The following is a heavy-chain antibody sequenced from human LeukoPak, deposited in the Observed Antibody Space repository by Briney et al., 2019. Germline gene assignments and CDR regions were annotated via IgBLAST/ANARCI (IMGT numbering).Heavy chain of an antibody. J-gene: IGHJ5*02. CDR3: ARSVAPFTFDP. D-gene: IGHD4-23*01. Sequence: GVLRLSCAASGFTVSSNYMSWVRQAPGKGLEWVSVIYSGGSTYYADSVKGRFTISRHNSKNTLYLQMNSLRAEDTAVYYCARSVAPFTFDPWGPGTLVTVSS. CDR1: GFTVSSNY. V-gene: IGHV3-53*04. CDR2: IYSGGST.